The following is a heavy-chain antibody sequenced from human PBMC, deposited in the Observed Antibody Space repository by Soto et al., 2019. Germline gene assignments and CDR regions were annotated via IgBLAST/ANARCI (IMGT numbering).Heavy chain of an antibody. D-gene: IGHD3-3*01. CDR2: INHTGST. J-gene: IGHJ6*02. CDR1: GGSFSGYY. V-gene: IGHV4-34*01. CDR3: ARGSGEWLFGHNYYYGIDA. Sequence: SVTLSLTCAVYGGSFSGYYWSWIRQPPGKGLEWNWEINHTGSTNYNPSLMSRVTISVDTTKEQFSLELSAATAADTAVYYCARGSGEWLFGHNYYYGIDAWGQGTTVTVSS.